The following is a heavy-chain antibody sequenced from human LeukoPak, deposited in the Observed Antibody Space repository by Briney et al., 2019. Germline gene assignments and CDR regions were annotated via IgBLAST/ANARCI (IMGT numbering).Heavy chain of an antibody. J-gene: IGHJ4*02. Sequence: GRSLRLSCAASGFTFSSYAMHWVRQAPGKGLEWVSSISSSSSYIYYADSVKGRFTISRDNSKNTLYLQMNSLRADDTAVYYCTKSRRGGIELDYWGQGTLVTVSS. D-gene: IGHD3-16*01. CDR2: ISSSSSYI. CDR3: TKSRRGGIELDY. CDR1: GFTFSSYA. V-gene: IGHV3-21*04.